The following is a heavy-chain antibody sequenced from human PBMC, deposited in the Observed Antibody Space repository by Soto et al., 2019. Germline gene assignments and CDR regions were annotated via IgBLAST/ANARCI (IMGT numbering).Heavy chain of an antibody. D-gene: IGHD3-16*01. Sequence: SETLSLTCAVYGGSFSGYYWSWIRQPPGKGLEWIGEINHSGSSNYNPSLKSRVTTSVDTSKNQFSLKLSSVTAADTAVYYCASTSATDTNNWFDPWGQGNLVTVSS. V-gene: IGHV4-34*01. CDR3: ASTSATDTNNWFDP. CDR2: INHSGSS. CDR1: GGSFSGYY. J-gene: IGHJ5*02.